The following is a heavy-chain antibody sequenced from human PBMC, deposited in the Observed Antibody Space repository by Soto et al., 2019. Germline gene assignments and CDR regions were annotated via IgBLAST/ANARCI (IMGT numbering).Heavy chain of an antibody. CDR3: SKWFDS. J-gene: IGHJ5*01. Sequence: EVQLVESGGGLVQPGGSLRLSCAASGFTFSSNWMYWVRHAPGKGLVWVSRINSDGSSTFYADSVKGRFTISRENAKNTLYLQMNSLRAEDTAVYYCSKWFDSWGQGTLVTVSS. CDR1: GFTFSSNW. CDR2: INSDGSST. V-gene: IGHV3-74*01.